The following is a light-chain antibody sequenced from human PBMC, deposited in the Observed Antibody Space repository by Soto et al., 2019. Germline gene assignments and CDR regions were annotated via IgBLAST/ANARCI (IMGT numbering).Light chain of an antibody. V-gene: IGKV3-15*01. Sequence: EIVFTQSPSTLSLSPGERAPLSCRARQSISSYLAWYQQKPGQAPRLLIYGASTRATGIPARFSGSGSGTEFTLTIGSLQSEDFAVYYCLQYSSSPSFGQGTRLEIK. J-gene: IGKJ5*01. CDR2: GAS. CDR1: QSISSY. CDR3: LQYSSSPS.